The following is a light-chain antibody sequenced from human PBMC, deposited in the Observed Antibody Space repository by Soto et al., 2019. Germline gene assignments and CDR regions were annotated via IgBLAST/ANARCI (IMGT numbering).Light chain of an antibody. Sequence: QSVLTQPPSASGTPGQRVSISCSGSSSNIGSDTVDWYQQLPGTAPKLLIYSNYQRPSGVPARFSGSKSGTSASLAINGLQSEDEADYFCAAWDDSVNGWVFGGGTKLTVL. CDR1: SSNIGSDT. CDR2: SNY. V-gene: IGLV1-44*01. J-gene: IGLJ3*02. CDR3: AAWDDSVNGWV.